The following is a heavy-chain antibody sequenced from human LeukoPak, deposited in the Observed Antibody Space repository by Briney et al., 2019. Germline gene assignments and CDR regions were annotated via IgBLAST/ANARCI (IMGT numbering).Heavy chain of an antibody. CDR3: ARDGDDSSGYYSHFDY. Sequence: SETLSLTCTVSGGSISSGDYYWSWIRQPPGKGLEWIGYIYYSGSTYYNPSLNSRVTISVDTSKNQFSLKLSSVTAADTAVYYCARDGDDSSGYYSHFDYWGQGTLVTVSS. V-gene: IGHV4-30-4*01. CDR1: GGSISSGDYY. CDR2: IYYSGST. D-gene: IGHD3-22*01. J-gene: IGHJ4*02.